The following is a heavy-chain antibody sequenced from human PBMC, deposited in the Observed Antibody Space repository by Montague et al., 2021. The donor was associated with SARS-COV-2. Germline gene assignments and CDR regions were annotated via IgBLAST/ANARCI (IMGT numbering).Heavy chain of an antibody. Sequence: SLRLSCAASGFTFSSYELNWVRQAPGKGLEWVSYISSSVSTIYYSDSXXGRFTISRDNAKNSLYLQMNSLRAEDTAVYYCARGGTYYDFWSGYQNYYYGMDVWGQGTTVTVSS. CDR3: ARGGTYYDFWSGYQNYYYGMDV. V-gene: IGHV3-48*03. CDR1: GFTFSSYE. J-gene: IGHJ6*02. CDR2: ISSSVSTI. D-gene: IGHD3-3*01.